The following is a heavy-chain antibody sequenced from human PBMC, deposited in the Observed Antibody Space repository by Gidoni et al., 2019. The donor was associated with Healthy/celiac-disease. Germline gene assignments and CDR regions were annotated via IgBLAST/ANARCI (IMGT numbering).Heavy chain of an antibody. CDR1: GFTFSDYY. D-gene: IGHD5-18*01. Sequence: QVQLVESGGGLVKPGGSLRLSCAASGFTFSDYYMSWIRQAPGKGLEWVSYISSSSSYTNYADSVKGRFTISRDNAKNSLYLQMNSLRAEDTAVYYCARKGRYSSDYYFDYWGQGTLVTVSS. CDR3: ARKGRYSSDYYFDY. CDR2: ISSSSSYT. J-gene: IGHJ4*02. V-gene: IGHV3-11*05.